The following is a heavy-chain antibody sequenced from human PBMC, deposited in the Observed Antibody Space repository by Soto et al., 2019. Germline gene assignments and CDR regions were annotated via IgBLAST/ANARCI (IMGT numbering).Heavy chain of an antibody. D-gene: IGHD3-22*01. CDR3: ARLVLGYYDSSGYYYYYYGMDV. CDR2: IDPSDSYT. V-gene: IGHV5-10-1*01. J-gene: IGHJ6*02. CDR1: GYSFTSYW. Sequence: GESLKISCKGSGYSFTSYWISWVRQMPGKGLEWMGRIDPSDSYTNYSPSFQGHVTISADKSISTAYLQWSSLKASDTAMYYRARLVLGYYDSSGYYYYYYGMDVWGQGTTVTVSS.